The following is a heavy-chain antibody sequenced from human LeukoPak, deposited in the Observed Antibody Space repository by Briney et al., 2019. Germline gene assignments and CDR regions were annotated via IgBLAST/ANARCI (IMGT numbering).Heavy chain of an antibody. D-gene: IGHD3-22*01. CDR2: ISGSGGST. Sequence: GGSLRLSCAASGFTFSDYAMSWVRQAPGKGLEWVSSISGSGGSTNYADSVKGRFTISRDNSKNTLYLQMNSLRAEDTAVYYCAKSRGNPYYYDSSGYDSLDYWGQGTLVTVSS. V-gene: IGHV3-23*01. CDR1: GFTFSDYA. J-gene: IGHJ4*02. CDR3: AKSRGNPYYYDSSGYDSLDY.